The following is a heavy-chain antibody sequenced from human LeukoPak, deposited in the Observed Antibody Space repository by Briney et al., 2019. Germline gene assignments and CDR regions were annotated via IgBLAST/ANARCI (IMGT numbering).Heavy chain of an antibody. Sequence: SETLSLTCTVSGGSISSSSYYWGWLRQPPGKGLEWIGTIYYSGSTYYNPSLKSRVTISVDTSKNQFSLKLSPVTAADTAVYYCARSGQWLVRVFDYWGQGTLVTVSS. CDR1: GGSISSSSYY. D-gene: IGHD6-19*01. CDR3: ARSGQWLVRVFDY. V-gene: IGHV4-39*01. J-gene: IGHJ4*02. CDR2: IYYSGST.